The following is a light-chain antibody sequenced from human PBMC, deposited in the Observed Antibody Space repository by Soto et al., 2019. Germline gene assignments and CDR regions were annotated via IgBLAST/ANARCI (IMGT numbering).Light chain of an antibody. CDR1: RSIGSW. V-gene: IGKV1-5*03. Sequence: QSPNTRSGSVGDRVTITCRASRSIGSWLAWDPQKPGRAPTHLIYSGSTLKSGVPSRFSGSGSGTEFTLTIIILQPDDFATYYCQHYNSYPAPCGQGTKV. J-gene: IGKJ1*01. CDR2: SGS. CDR3: QHYNSYPAP.